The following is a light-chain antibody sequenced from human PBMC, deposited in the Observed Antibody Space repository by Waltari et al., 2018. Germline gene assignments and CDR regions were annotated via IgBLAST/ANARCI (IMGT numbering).Light chain of an antibody. Sequence: QSALSQPASVSGSPGQSIAISCTGTSSDIGTYNHVSWYQQHPGKAPKLILYEVSDRPSGVSRRCSGSKSGNKATLTISGLQADDEADYYCSSYTNRATLRVFGTGTKVTVL. CDR1: SSDIGTYNH. CDR3: SSYTNRATLRV. CDR2: EVS. V-gene: IGLV2-14*01. J-gene: IGLJ1*01.